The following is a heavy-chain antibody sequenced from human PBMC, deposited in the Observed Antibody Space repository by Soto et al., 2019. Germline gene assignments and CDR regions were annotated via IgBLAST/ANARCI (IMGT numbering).Heavy chain of an antibody. Sequence: GGSLRLSCAASGFTFSSYAMSWVRQAPGKGLEWVSDISGSGGETYYADSVKGRFTISRDNAKNSLYLQMNSLRVEDTAVYYCVGDGNNWNDFDYWGQGTLVTVSS. CDR3: VGDGNNWNDFDY. CDR1: GFTFSSYA. J-gene: IGHJ4*02. V-gene: IGHV3-7*01. CDR2: ISGSGGET. D-gene: IGHD1-20*01.